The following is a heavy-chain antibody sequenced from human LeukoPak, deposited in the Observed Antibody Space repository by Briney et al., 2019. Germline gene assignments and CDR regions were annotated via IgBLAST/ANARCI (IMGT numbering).Heavy chain of an antibody. CDR3: AKRSGIAVDRYFDY. V-gene: IGHV3-23*01. D-gene: IGHD6-19*01. Sequence: PGGSLRLSCAASGFTFSSYAMSWVRQAPGKGLEWVSAISGSGGSTYYADSVKGRFTISRDNSKNTLYLQMNSLRAEDTAVYYCAKRSGIAVDRYFDYWAREPWSPSPQ. CDR1: GFTFSSYA. J-gene: IGHJ4*02. CDR2: ISGSGGST.